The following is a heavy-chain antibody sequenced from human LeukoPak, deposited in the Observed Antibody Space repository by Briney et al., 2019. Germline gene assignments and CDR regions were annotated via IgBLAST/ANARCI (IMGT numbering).Heavy chain of an antibody. CDR1: GGSFSGYY. V-gene: IGHV4-34*01. CDR3: ARLQWPHRIKWFDP. D-gene: IGHD5-24*01. Sequence: PAETLSLTCAVYGGSFSGYYSRWIRHPPRKGLECTGEINHSGSTTHTPSLKTQVSISIDTSKNQFSLQLRSVTAADTAVYYCARLQWPHRIKWFDPWGQGTLVTVSS. CDR2: INHSGST. J-gene: IGHJ5*02.